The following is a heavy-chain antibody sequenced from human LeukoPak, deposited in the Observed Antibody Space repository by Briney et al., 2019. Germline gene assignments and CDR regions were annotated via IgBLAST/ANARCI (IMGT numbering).Heavy chain of an antibody. CDR1: GASFSSGDQY. Sequence: AQTLSLTCTVSGASFSSGDQYWNWIRQSPGKGLEWTGSIRPSGRLYNHPALESRVTKSIDSSKMQISLNLNSVTAADTAVYFGSRGLDSRKLGYWGQGTLVTVSS. J-gene: IGHJ4*02. CDR3: SRGLDSRKLGY. V-gene: IGHV4-31*03. CDR2: IRPSGRL. D-gene: IGHD3-22*01.